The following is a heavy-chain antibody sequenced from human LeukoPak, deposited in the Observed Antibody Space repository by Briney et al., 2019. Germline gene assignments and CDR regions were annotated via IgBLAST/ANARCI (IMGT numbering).Heavy chain of an antibody. CDR2: ISYDGSNK. V-gene: IGHV3-30-3*01. J-gene: IGHJ4*02. D-gene: IGHD4-11*01. Sequence: GRSLRLSCAASGFTFSSYAMHWVRQAPGKGLEWVAVISYDGSNKYYADSVKGRFTISRDNSKNTLYLQMNSLRAEDTAVYYCARDPFYSNPHFDYWGRGTLVTVSS. CDR3: ARDPFYSNPHFDY. CDR1: GFTFSSYA.